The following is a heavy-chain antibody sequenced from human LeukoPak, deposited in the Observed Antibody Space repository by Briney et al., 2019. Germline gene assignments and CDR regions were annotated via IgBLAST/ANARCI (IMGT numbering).Heavy chain of an antibody. V-gene: IGHV3-74*01. Sequence: AGGSLRLSCAASGFTFSSYWMHWVRRAPGKGLVWVSRINSDGSSTSYADSVKGRFTISKDNAENSLYLQMNSLRAEDTAVYYCARGPTMKMDVWGKGTTVTVSS. J-gene: IGHJ6*04. D-gene: IGHD3-22*01. CDR3: ARGPTMKMDV. CDR2: INSDGSST. CDR1: GFTFSSYW.